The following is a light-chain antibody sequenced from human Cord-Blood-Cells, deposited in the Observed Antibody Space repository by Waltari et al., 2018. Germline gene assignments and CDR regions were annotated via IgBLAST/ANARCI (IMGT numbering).Light chain of an antibody. CDR1: SSDVGGYNS. CDR3: SSYTSSSTYV. Sequence: QSALTQPASVSGSPGQSITISCTGTSSDVGGYNSVSWYQQHPGKAPKLMICDVSKRPSGVSNRFSGSKSGNTASLTISWHQAEDEADYDCSSYTSSSTYVFGTGTKVTVL. V-gene: IGLV2-14*01. J-gene: IGLJ1*01. CDR2: DVS.